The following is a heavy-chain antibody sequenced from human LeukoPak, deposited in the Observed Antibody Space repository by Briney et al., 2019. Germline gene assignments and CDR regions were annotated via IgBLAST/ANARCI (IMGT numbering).Heavy chain of an antibody. CDR1: GYTFSTYG. V-gene: IGHV1-18*01. Sequence: ALVKVSCKASGYTFSTYGISWVRQAPGQGLEWMGWILPYSGNTNYAQKLQGRVSVTTDTSTTTAYMELRSLTSDDTAVYYCAKDRRGSRNSLDVWGQGTTITVSS. J-gene: IGHJ6*02. CDR2: ILPYSGNT. D-gene: IGHD3-16*01. CDR3: AKDRRGSRNSLDV.